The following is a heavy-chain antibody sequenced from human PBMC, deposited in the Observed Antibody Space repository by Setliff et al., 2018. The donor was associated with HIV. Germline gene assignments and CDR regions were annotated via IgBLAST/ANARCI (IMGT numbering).Heavy chain of an antibody. V-gene: IGHV4-59*12. D-gene: IGHD6-13*01. CDR2: IYYNGNT. CDR1: GGSIKSYY. CDR3: ARGAIAAAGDFDY. J-gene: IGHJ4*02. Sequence: SETLSLTCTVSGGSIKSYYWSWIRQAPGKGLEWIGYIYYNGNTNYNPSLKSRVTMSVDTSKNQFSLRLTSVSAADTAVYYCARGAIAAAGDFDYWGQGTLVTVSS.